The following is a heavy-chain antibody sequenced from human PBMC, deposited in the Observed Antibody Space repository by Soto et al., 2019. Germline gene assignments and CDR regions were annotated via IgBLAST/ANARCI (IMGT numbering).Heavy chain of an antibody. CDR2: ILHPGNT. D-gene: IGHD2-2*01. Sequence: PSETLSLTCAVYGGSFSGYYWSWIRQPPGKGLEWIGEILHPGNTKYNPSLRSRLAISADTSKNQFSLRLRSVTAADTAVYYCAREPPQNASSFYGLDVWGQGTTVTVSS. CDR3: AREPPQNASSFYGLDV. CDR1: GGSFSGYY. V-gene: IGHV4-34*12. J-gene: IGHJ6*02.